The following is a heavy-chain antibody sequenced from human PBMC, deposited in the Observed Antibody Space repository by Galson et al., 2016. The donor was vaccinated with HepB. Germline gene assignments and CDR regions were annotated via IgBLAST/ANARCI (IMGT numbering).Heavy chain of an antibody. CDR3: ARQGFCSGSNCRGYAFDI. D-gene: IGHD2-15*01. CDR1: GYSFTKHW. Sequence: QSGAEVKKPEESLKISCKVSGYSFTKHWIDWVRQMPGKGLEWMGRIDPSDSYTNYGPTFQGHVTISTDRATNTASLQWSSLKVSDTGIYFCARQGFCSGSNCRGYAFDIWGQGTTVTVSS. CDR2: IDPSDSYT. V-gene: IGHV5-10-1*01. J-gene: IGHJ3*02.